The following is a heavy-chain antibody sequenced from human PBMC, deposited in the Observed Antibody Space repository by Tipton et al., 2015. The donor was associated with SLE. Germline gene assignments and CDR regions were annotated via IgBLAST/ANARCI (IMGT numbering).Heavy chain of an antibody. CDR2: IYYSGST. CDR3: ARDQGLLWFGELYPFDY. Sequence: TLSLTCAVDGGSISSYYGSWIRQPPVKGLEWIGYIYYSGSTNYNPSLKSRVTISVDTSKNQFSLKLSSVTAADTAVYYCARDQGLLWFGELYPFDYWGQGTLVTVSS. CDR1: GGSISSYY. D-gene: IGHD3-10*01. V-gene: IGHV4-59*12. J-gene: IGHJ4*02.